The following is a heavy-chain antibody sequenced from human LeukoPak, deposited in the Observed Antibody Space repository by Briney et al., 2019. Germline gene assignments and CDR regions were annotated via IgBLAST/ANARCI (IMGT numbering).Heavy chain of an antibody. CDR1: GDSINSLDL. Sequence: SGTLSLTCTVSGDSINSLDLWSWVRPPPGKGLEWIGYIYYSRSTNYNPSLKSRVTISVDTSKNQFSLKLSSVTAADTAVYYCARREAEYDYWGQGTLVTVSS. J-gene: IGHJ4*02. V-gene: IGHV4-59*11. CDR3: ARREAEYDY. CDR2: IYYSRST. D-gene: IGHD6-13*01.